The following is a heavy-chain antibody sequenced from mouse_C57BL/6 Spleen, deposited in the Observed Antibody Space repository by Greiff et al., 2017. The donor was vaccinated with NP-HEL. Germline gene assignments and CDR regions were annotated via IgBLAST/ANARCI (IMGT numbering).Heavy chain of an antibody. CDR1: GYTFTDYE. CDR3: TRGRGNYSWFAY. Sequence: VKLQESGAELVRPGASVTLSCKASGYTFTDYEMHWVKQTPVHGLEWIGAIDPETGGTAYNQKFKGKAILTADKSSSTAYMELRSLTSEDSAVYYCTRGRGNYSWFAYWGQGTLVTVSA. CDR2: IDPETGGT. V-gene: IGHV1-15*01. J-gene: IGHJ3*01. D-gene: IGHD2-1*01.